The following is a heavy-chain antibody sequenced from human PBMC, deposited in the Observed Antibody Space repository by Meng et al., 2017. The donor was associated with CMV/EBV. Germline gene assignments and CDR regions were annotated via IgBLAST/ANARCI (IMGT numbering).Heavy chain of an antibody. CDR3: ARNKARSSSSWYHFDY. CDR2: IYYSGST. D-gene: IGHD6-13*01. Sequence: GSLRLSCTVSGGSISSYYWSWIRQPPGKGLEWIGYIYYSGSTNYNPSLKSRVTISVDTSKNQFSLKLSPVTAADTAVYYCARNKARSSSSWYHFDYWGQGTLVTVSS. CDR1: GGSISSYY. J-gene: IGHJ4*02. V-gene: IGHV4-59*01.